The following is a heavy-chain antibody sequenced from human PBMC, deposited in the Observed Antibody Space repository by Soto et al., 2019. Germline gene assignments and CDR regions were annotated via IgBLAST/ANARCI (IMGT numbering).Heavy chain of an antibody. CDR2: IYPGDSDT. CDR1: GYSFTIYW. J-gene: IGHJ6*02. CDR3: ARHWKGYYDSSGYHYYGMDV. D-gene: IGHD3-22*01. Sequence: GESLKISCNGSGYSFTIYWIGWVRQMPGKGLEWMGIIYPGDSDTRYSPSFQGQVTISADKSISTAYLQWSSLKASDTAMYYCARHWKGYYDSSGYHYYGMDVWGQGTTVTVS. V-gene: IGHV5-51*01.